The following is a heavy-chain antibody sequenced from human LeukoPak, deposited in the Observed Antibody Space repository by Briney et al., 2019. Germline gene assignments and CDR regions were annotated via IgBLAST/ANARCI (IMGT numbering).Heavy chain of an antibody. CDR1: GFTLEDYA. Sequence: GGSLRLSCAASGFTLEDYAMHCLRPAPGKGLEWVSGISWDSGSIGYADSVKGRFTISRDNAKNSLYLQMNSLRAEDTALYYCAKADGYSGYDWGYDAFDIWGQGTMVTVSS. J-gene: IGHJ3*02. CDR3: AKADGYSGYDWGYDAFDI. CDR2: ISWDSGSI. D-gene: IGHD5-12*01. V-gene: IGHV3-9*01.